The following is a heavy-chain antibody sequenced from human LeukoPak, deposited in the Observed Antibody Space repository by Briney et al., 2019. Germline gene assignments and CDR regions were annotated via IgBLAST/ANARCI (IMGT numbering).Heavy chain of an antibody. CDR1: GGSISNGDYY. D-gene: IGHD6-13*01. Sequence: SETLSLTCTVSGGSISNGDYYWSWIRQPPGKGLEWIGYIYYSGSAYYSPSLQSRVAISVDTSKNQFSLNLTSVTAADTAVYYCARKRSNSWQGHFDYWGQGTLVTVSS. J-gene: IGHJ4*02. V-gene: IGHV4-30-4*01. CDR2: IYYSGSA. CDR3: ARKRSNSWQGHFDY.